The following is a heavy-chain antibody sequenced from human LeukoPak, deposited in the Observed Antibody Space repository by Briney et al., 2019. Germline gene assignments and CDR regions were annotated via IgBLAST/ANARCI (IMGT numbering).Heavy chain of an antibody. CDR1: GYTLTELS. V-gene: IGHV1-24*01. J-gene: IGHJ3*02. CDR3: TRRYNYDSSGYYYVRDAFDI. CDR2: FDPEDGET. Sequence: GASVKASCKVSGYTLTELSMHWVRQAPGKGLEWMGGFDPEDGETIYAQKFQGRVTMTEDTSTDTAYMELSSLRSEDTAVYYCTRRYNYDSSGYYYVRDAFDIWGQGTMVTVSS. D-gene: IGHD3-22*01.